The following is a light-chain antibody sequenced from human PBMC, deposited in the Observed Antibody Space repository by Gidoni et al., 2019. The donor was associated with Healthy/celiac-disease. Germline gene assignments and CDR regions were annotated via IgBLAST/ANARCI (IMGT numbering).Light chain of an antibody. CDR1: SSDVGRYNY. CDR3: SSYTSSSTLEV. CDR2: DVS. Sequence: HSALTQPASVSGSPGQSITISCTGTSSDVGRYNYVSWYQQPPGTAPKLMIYDVSYRPSGVSNRFSCSKSGNTASLTISGLQAEDAADYYCSSYTSSSTLEVFGGGTKLTVL. J-gene: IGLJ2*01. V-gene: IGLV2-14*01.